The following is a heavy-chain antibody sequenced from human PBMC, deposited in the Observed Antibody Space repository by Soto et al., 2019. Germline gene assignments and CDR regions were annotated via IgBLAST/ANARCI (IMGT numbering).Heavy chain of an antibody. CDR3: TATLRNGMAV. V-gene: IGHV3-74*01. CDR2: VSNEGSK. Sequence: EVQLVESGGGLVQPGGSLRLACAGSGFRVSDYWMHWVRQAPGKGLVWVSRVSNEGSKEYADFVKGRFTLSKDNAKDTLSLEMDSLRVEDTARYYCTATLRNGMAVWGQGTKVTVAS. J-gene: IGHJ6*02. CDR1: GFRVSDYW.